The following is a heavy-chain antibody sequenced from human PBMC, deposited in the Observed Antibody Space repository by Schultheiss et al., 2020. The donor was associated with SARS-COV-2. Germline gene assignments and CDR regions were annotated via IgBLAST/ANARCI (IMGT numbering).Heavy chain of an antibody. Sequence: SVKVSCKASGGTFSSYAISWVRQAPGQGLEWMGGIIPIFGTANYAQKFQGRVTITADESTSTAYMELSSLRSDDTAVYYCARRQAVAGYYYYGMDVWGQGTTVTVSS. CDR3: ARRQAVAGYYYYGMDV. CDR1: GGTFSSYA. D-gene: IGHD6-19*01. CDR2: IIPIFGTA. J-gene: IGHJ6*02. V-gene: IGHV1-69*13.